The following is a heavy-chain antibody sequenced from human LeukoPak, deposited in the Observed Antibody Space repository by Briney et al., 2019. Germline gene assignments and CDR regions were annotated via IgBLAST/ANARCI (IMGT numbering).Heavy chain of an antibody. J-gene: IGHJ4*02. D-gene: IGHD3-10*01. V-gene: IGHV3-21*01. CDR2: ISSSSSYI. CDR3: ARDRVLWFGESREGFDY. CDR1: GFTFSSYS. Sequence: GGPLRLSCAASGFTFSSYSMNWVRQAPGKGLEWFSSISSSSSYISYADSVKGRFTISRDNAKNSLYLQMNSLRAEDTAVYYCARDRVLWFGESREGFDYWGQGTLVTVSS.